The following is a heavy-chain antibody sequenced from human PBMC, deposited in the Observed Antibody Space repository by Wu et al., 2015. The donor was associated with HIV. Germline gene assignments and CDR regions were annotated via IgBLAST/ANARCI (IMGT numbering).Heavy chain of an antibody. CDR3: ARSHKWLQLRYLGNFDY. CDR2: INPKNGGT. D-gene: IGHD5-12*01. V-gene: IGHV1-2*02. Sequence: QVQLVQSGAEVRKPGASVKVSCKASGYTFTGYYMHWVRQAPGQGLEWMGWINPKNGGTDYARGFQGRLTMTRDMSNSTVYVELKRLTSEDTAMYFCARSHKWLQLRYLGNFDYWGQGT. J-gene: IGHJ4*02. CDR1: GYTFTGYY.